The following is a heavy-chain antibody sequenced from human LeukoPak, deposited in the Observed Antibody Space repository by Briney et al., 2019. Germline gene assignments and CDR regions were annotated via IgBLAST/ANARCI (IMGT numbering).Heavy chain of an antibody. D-gene: IGHD3-9*01. V-gene: IGHV3-43*01. CDR3: EAHHFDYDILTGYSTYFDY. CDR2: ISWDGGST. CDR1: GFTFDDYT. J-gene: IGHJ4*02. Sequence: GGSLRLSCAASGFTFDDYTMHWVRQAPGKGLEWVSLISWDGGSTYYADSVKGRFTISRDNSKNSLYLQMNSLRTEDTALYYCEAHHFDYDILTGYSTYFDYWGQGTLVTVSS.